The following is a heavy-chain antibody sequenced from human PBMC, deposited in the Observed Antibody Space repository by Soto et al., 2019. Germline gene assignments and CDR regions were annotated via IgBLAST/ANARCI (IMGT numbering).Heavy chain of an antibody. V-gene: IGHV3-23*01. CDR2: ISGSGGST. Sequence: WLSLILSWAASGFTFSHYAMSWVRQAPGKGLEWVSSISGSGGSTYYATTVKGRFTISRDNSKNTLYLQMNALRAEDTAVYYCAKDKCSWSEADYDDGMYVESQGTTVT. D-gene: IGHD3-22*01. CDR1: GFTFSHYA. CDR3: AKDKCSWSEADYDDGMYV. J-gene: IGHJ6*02.